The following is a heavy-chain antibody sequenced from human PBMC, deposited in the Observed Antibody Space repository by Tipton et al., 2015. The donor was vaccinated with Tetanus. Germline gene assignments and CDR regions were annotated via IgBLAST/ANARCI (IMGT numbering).Heavy chain of an antibody. V-gene: IGHV4-61*03. D-gene: IGHD3-22*01. CDR2: ISSSGST. CDR1: GGSLRGGDHY. Sequence: TLSLTCTVSGGSLRGGDHYWSWIRQPPGKGLEWLAYISSSGSTNSNYFLKSRITVSRDTSKNHFSLNLASVTAADTAVYFCARQEPPRRFFYDSSGSSGWGQGILVTVSS. CDR3: ARQEPPRRFFYDSSGSSG. J-gene: IGHJ4*02.